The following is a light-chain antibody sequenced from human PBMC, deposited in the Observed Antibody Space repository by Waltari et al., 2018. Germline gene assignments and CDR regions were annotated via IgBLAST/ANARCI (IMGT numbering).Light chain of an antibody. CDR1: NSDVGGYNF. Sequence: QSALTQPPSASGSPGQSVTISCTGTNSDVGGYNFVSWYQQHPGKAPKLMIYEVTERPSGVPDRFSGSKSGNMAFLTVSGLLAEDEADYYCSSFTDSDNWVFGGGTKLTVL. J-gene: IGLJ3*02. V-gene: IGLV2-8*01. CDR2: EVT. CDR3: SSFTDSDNWV.